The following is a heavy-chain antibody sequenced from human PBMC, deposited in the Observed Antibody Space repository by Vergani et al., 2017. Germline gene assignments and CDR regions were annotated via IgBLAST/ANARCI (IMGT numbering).Heavy chain of an antibody. Sequence: QVQLVQSGGGVVQPGGSLRLSCVASGFTFNRYGMQWVRQAPGKGLEWVAYVLFDGSNEYYADSVKGRFIVSRDNSNDALYLQMNSLRTDDTAVYYCGRNLEYCHEGSYALWGQGSVVTVSA. CDR2: VLFDGSNE. D-gene: IGHD2/OR15-2a*01. J-gene: IGHJ4*02. CDR3: GRNLEYCHEGSYAL. V-gene: IGHV3-30*02. CDR1: GFTFNRYG.